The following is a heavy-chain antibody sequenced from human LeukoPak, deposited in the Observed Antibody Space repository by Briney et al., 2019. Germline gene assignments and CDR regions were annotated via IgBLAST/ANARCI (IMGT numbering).Heavy chain of an antibody. V-gene: IGHV1-18*01. D-gene: IGHD2-8*01. CDR3: TRTVLDCKNGVCYDY. Sequence: ASVKVSCKASGYTFTNYGLSWVRQAPGQGLEGMGWISPYNGNTNYAQKLQGRVIVTTDTSTTTAYMELRSLRSDDTAVYYCTRTVLDCKNGVCYDYWGQGTLVTVSS. CDR1: GYTFTNYG. J-gene: IGHJ4*02. CDR2: ISPYNGNT.